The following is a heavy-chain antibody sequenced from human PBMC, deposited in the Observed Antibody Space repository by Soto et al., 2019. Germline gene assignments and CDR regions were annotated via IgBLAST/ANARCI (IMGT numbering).Heavy chain of an antibody. CDR1: GYIFADFW. V-gene: IGHV5-51*01. Sequence: GESLKISCKASGYIFADFWIGWVRQMPGKGLEWMGIIFPGDSDTRYSPSFQGRVTISADTSISTAYLQWNSLRASDTAIYYCARAVGRNRRFDSWGQGSLVTVSS. D-gene: IGHD1-26*01. CDR2: IFPGDSDT. J-gene: IGHJ4*02. CDR3: ARAVGRNRRFDS.